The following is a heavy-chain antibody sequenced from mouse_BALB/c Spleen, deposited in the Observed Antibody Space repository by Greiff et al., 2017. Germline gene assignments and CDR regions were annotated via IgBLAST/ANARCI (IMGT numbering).Heavy chain of an antibody. CDR1: GFTFSSFG. CDR2: ISSGSSTT. Sequence: EVQVVESGGGLVQPGGSRKLSCAASGFTFSSFGMHWVRQAPEQGLEWVAYISSGSSTTYYADTVKGRFTISRDNPKNTLFLQMTSLTSEDTAMYYCARSGRQGDFAYWGQGTTLTGSS. V-gene: IGHV5-17*02. J-gene: IGHJ2*01. D-gene: IGHD3-1*01. CDR3: ARSGRQGDFAY.